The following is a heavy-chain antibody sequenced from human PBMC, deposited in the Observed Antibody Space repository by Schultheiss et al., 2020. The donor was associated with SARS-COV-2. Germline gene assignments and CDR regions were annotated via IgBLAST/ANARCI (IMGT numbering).Heavy chain of an antibody. CDR2: IYYSGST. V-gene: IGHV4-59*08. J-gene: IGHJ4*02. D-gene: IGHD4-17*01. CDR1: GGSISSYY. Sequence: SETLSLTCTVSGGSISSYYWSWIRQPPGKGLEWIGYIYYSGSTYYNPSLKSRVTISVDTSKNQFSLKLSSVTAADTAVYYCARAAKDYGDYDYWGQGTLVTVSS. CDR3: ARAAKDYGDYDY.